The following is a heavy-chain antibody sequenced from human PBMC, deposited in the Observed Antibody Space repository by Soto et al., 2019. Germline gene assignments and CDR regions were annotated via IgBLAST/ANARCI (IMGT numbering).Heavy chain of an antibody. Sequence: PGGSLRLSCAASGFSISSDAMSWVRQAPGKGLASVSGISGSGANTNYADSVKGRFAISIDNSKNTLYLQMSSLRAEDTAVYYCWKRQSGNFGPFDSWGQGTLVTVSS. CDR2: ISGSGANT. V-gene: IGHV3-23*01. D-gene: IGHD2-21*02. J-gene: IGHJ4*02. CDR3: WKRQSGNFGPFDS. CDR1: GFSISSDA.